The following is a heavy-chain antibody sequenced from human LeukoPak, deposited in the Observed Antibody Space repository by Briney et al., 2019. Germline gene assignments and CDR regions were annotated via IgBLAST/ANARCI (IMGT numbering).Heavy chain of an antibody. J-gene: IGHJ6*02. CDR1: GFTFGDYA. D-gene: IGHD1-7*01. Sequence: GGSLRLSCRPSGFTFGDYALSWVRQAPGKGLEWVSYISISSTDTKYADSVKGRFTISRDNSRNSLYLQMNSLRVEDTAVYYCARDARETNFYYSGMDVWGQGTTVTVSS. CDR2: ISISSTDT. V-gene: IGHV3-11*06. CDR3: ARDARETNFYYSGMDV.